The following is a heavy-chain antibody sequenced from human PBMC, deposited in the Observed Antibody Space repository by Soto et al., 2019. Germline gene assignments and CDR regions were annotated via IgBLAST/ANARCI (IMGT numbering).Heavy chain of an antibody. CDR3: VRGSPFRGLNVIPDY. V-gene: IGHV3-23*01. J-gene: IGHJ4*02. D-gene: IGHD3-10*01. Sequence: PGGSLRLSCAASGFVFISYAMSWVRQAPGKGLEWVSAISGSGTTAYYADSVKGRFIFSRDNTKNTVYLQMNSLRAEDSAVYYCVRGSPFRGLNVIPDYWGLGTRVTVSS. CDR1: GFVFISYA. CDR2: ISGSGTTA.